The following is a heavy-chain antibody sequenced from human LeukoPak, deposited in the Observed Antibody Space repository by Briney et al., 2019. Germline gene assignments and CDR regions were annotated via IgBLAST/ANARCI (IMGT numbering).Heavy chain of an antibody. Sequence: SETLSLTCTVSGGSISSYYWSWIRQPPGKGLEWIGYIYYSGSTNYNPSLKSRVTISVDTSKNQFSPKLSSVTAADTAVYYCARDQRMVATNYYYGMDVWGQGTTVTVSS. D-gene: IGHD5-12*01. J-gene: IGHJ6*02. V-gene: IGHV4-59*01. CDR1: GGSISSYY. CDR3: ARDQRMVATNYYYGMDV. CDR2: IYYSGST.